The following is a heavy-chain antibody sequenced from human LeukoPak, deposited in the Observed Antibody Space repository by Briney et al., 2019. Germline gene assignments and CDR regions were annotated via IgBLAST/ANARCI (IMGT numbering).Heavy chain of an antibody. D-gene: IGHD3-16*02. CDR3: ARDGVDMITFGGVIDQYNWFDP. Sequence: SETLSLTCAVSGYSISSGYYWGWIRQPPGKGLEWIGSIYHSGSTYYNPSLKSRVTISVDTSKNQFSLKLSSVTAADTAVYYCARDGVDMITFGGVIDQYNWFDPWGQGTLVTVSS. CDR2: IYHSGST. V-gene: IGHV4-38-2*02. J-gene: IGHJ5*02. CDR1: GYSISSGYY.